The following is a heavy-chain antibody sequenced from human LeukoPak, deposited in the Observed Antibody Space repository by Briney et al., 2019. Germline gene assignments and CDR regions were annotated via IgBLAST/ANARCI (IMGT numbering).Heavy chain of an antibody. CDR1: GFTFSSYS. Sequence: GGSLRLSCAASGFTFSSYSMNWVRQAPGKGLEWVSSISSSSSYIYYADSVKGRFTISRDNAKNSLYLQMNSLRAEDTAVYYCAREVRYYDSSGYFDIWGQGTMVTVSS. CDR3: AREVRYYDSSGYFDI. D-gene: IGHD3-22*01. J-gene: IGHJ3*02. CDR2: ISSSSSYI. V-gene: IGHV3-21*01.